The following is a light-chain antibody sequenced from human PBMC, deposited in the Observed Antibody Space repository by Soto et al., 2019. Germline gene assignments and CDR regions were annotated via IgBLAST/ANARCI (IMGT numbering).Light chain of an antibody. CDR1: QSIRNY. J-gene: IGKJ1*01. CDR2: AAS. Sequence: DIQMTQSPSSLSASVGDRVTISCRASQSIRNYVSWYQQKPGTAPKLLIRAASTLQSGGPSRFSGSGSGTDFTLTISSLQIEDFATYFCQQTDSTPQTFGQGTNVEI. V-gene: IGKV1-39*01. CDR3: QQTDSTPQT.